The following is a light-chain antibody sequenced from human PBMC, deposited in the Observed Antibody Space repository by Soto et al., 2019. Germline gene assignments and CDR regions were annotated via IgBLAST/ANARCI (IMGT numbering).Light chain of an antibody. CDR3: SSYTSSSTYV. CDR1: SSDVGGYNY. J-gene: IGLJ1*01. Sequence: QSALTQPASVSGSPGQSITISCTGTSSDVGGYNYVSWCQQHPGKAPKLMIYEVSNRPSGVSNRFSGSKPGNTASLTISGLQAEDEADYYCSSYTSSSTYVFGTGTKVTVL. CDR2: EVS. V-gene: IGLV2-14*01.